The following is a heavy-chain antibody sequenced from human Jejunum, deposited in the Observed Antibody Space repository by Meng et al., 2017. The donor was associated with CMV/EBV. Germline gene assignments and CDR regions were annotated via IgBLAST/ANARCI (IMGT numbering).Heavy chain of an antibody. Sequence: EVQLVESXXGXVQPGXXLXXXXXASEFTVSNNYMSWVRQAPGKGLEWVSVIYSGGSTYYADSVKDRFTISRDTSKNTVYLQMDSLRAEDTAVYYCARGAGSSSSRRYLDYWGQGTLVTVSS. V-gene: IGHV3-66*01. D-gene: IGHD6-6*01. J-gene: IGHJ4*03. CDR1: EFTVSNNY. CDR3: ARGAGSSSSRRYLDY. CDR2: IYSGGST.